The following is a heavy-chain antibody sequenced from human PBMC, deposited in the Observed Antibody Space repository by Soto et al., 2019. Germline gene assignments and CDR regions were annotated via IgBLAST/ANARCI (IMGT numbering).Heavy chain of an antibody. D-gene: IGHD3-3*01. CDR1: GFTFSSYW. J-gene: IGHJ5*02. V-gene: IGHV3-74*01. CDR3: ASNYDFWSGYKNWFDP. Sequence: EVQLVESGGGLVQPGGSLRLSCAASGFTFSSYWMHWVRQAPGKGLVWVSRINSDGNSIDYADSVKGRFTISRDNAKNTLYLQMNCLRAEDTAVYYCASNYDFWSGYKNWFDPWGQGTLVTVSS. CDR2: INSDGNSI.